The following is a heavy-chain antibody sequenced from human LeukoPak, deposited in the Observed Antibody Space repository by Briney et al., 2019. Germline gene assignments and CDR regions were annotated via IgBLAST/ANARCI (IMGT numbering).Heavy chain of an antibody. J-gene: IGHJ4*02. D-gene: IGHD4-23*01. CDR1: GYTFTNNY. CDR2: INPGGGAT. CDR3: ARGSFDGGNWALDY. Sequence: ASVKVSCKASGYTFTNNYMHWVRQAPGQGLEWMGIINPGGGATSYAQKFQGRVTMTRDTSTSTVFMELSSLRSEDTAVYYCARGSFDGGNWALDYWGQGTPVTVSS. V-gene: IGHV1-46*01.